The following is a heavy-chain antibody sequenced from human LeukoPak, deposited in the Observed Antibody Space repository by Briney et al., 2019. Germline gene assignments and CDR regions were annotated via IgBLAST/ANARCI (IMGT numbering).Heavy chain of an antibody. V-gene: IGHV3-30-3*02. J-gene: IGHJ4*02. CDR3: AKGGSTSYYTPFY. CDR2: VSNDGRNN. CDR1: AFTFSTYP. Sequence: PGGSLRLSCAASAFTFSTYPIHWVRQASGKGLEWVAGVSNDGRNNYYADSVKGRFTISRDDSKNTVYLQMNSLRAEDTAVYYCAKGGSTSYYTPFYWGQGTLVTVSS. D-gene: IGHD3-10*01.